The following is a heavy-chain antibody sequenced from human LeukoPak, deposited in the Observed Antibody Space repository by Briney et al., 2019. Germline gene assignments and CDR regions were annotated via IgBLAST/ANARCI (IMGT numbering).Heavy chain of an antibody. CDR3: ARGYGGNSGYFDY. V-gene: IGHV3-33*01. CDR2: IWYDGSNK. CDR1: GFSFSNYG. D-gene: IGHD4-23*01. J-gene: IGHJ4*02. Sequence: GGSLRLSCAASGFSFSNYGMHWVRQAPGKGLEWVAVIWYDGSNKYYADSVKGRFTISRDNSKSTLYVQMNSLRVEDTAVYYCARGYGGNSGYFDYWGQGTLVTVSS.